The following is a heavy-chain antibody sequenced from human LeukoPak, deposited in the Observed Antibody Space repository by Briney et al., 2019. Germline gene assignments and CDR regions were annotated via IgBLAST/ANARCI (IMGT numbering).Heavy chain of an antibody. V-gene: IGHV3-30*18. Sequence: PGRSLRLSCAASGFTLSSYGMHWVRQAPGKGLEWVAVISYDGSNKYYADSVKGRFTISRDNSKNTLYLQMNSLRAEDTAVYYCAKRGGYSYGYEFDYWGQGTLVTVSS. CDR1: GFTLSSYG. J-gene: IGHJ4*02. D-gene: IGHD5-18*01. CDR2: ISYDGSNK. CDR3: AKRGGYSYGYEFDY.